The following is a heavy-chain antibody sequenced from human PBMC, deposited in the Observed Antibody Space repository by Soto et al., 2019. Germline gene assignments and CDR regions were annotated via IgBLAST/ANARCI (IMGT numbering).Heavy chain of an antibody. D-gene: IGHD1-26*01. CDR3: ARHLRVGAIDAFDI. V-gene: IGHV5-51*01. J-gene: IGHJ3*02. Sequence: GQSLKISCKASGYSFITYWIGWVRQMPGKGLEWMGIIYPGDSDTRYSPSFQGQVTISVDKSISTAYLQWSSLKASDIAMYYCARHLRVGAIDAFDIWGQGTMVTVS. CDR2: IYPGDSDT. CDR1: GYSFITYW.